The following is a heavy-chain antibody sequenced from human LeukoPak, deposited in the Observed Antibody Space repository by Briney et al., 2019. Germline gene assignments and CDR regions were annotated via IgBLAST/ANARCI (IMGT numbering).Heavy chain of an antibody. CDR3: GKCFGANENYFYMDV. CDR2: IRDEGVTK. D-gene: IGHD1-1*01. J-gene: IGHJ6*03. Sequence: PGGSLRLSCATSGSNFDNYCMHWVRQAPGKGLEWLTLIRDEGVTKFYADSVKGRFTVSRDNSKGTLYLQMKSLRIEDTALYNCGKCFGANENYFYMDVWGKGTTVTVSS. CDR1: GSNFDNYC. V-gene: IGHV3-30*02.